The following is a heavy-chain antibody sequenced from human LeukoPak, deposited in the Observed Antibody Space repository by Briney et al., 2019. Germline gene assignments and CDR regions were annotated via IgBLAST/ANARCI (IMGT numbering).Heavy chain of an antibody. J-gene: IGHJ3*02. Sequence: SETLSLTCTVSGGSISSGGYSWSWLRQHPGKGLEWIGYIYYSGSTYYNPSLKSRFTISVDTSKNQFSLKLSSVTAADTAVYYCATRYPKNAFDIWGQGTMVTVSS. CDR3: ATRYPKNAFDI. CDR2: IYYSGST. V-gene: IGHV4-31*03. D-gene: IGHD3-9*01. CDR1: GGSISSGGYS.